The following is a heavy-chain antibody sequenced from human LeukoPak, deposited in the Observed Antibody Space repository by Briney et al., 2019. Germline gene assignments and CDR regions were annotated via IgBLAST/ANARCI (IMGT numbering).Heavy chain of an antibody. CDR3: AKAGVRYFDSSGLYAFDF. V-gene: IGHV4-39*01. J-gene: IGHJ3*01. CDR1: GGSISSTSYY. Sequence: SETLSLTCAVSGGSISSTSYYWAWIRQPPGKGLEWIGTIYYSGSTYHNPSLKSRVTLSVDTSRNQFSLRLSSVDAADTAVYYCAKAGVRYFDSSGLYAFDFWGQGTTVTISS. D-gene: IGHD3-22*01. CDR2: IYYSGST.